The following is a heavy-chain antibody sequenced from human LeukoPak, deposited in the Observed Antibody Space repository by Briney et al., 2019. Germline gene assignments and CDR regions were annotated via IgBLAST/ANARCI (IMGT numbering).Heavy chain of an antibody. CDR2: IRSKANSYAT. V-gene: IGHV3-73*01. CDR3: TRHSQKGVYYYDSSGYYPYFDY. J-gene: IGHJ4*02. Sequence: GGSLRLSCAASGFTFSGSAMHWVRQASGQGLDWVGRIRSKANSYATAYAASVKGRSTISRYDSRSTAYLQMNSLKTEDTAVYYCTRHSQKGVYYYDSSGYYPYFDYWGQGTLVTVSS. CDR1: GFTFSGSA. D-gene: IGHD3-22*01.